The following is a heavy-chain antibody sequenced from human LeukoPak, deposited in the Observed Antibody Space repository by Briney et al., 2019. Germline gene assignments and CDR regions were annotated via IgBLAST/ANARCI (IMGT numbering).Heavy chain of an antibody. V-gene: IGHV3-15*01. Sequence: GGSLRLSCAASGFTFSNAWMSWVRQAPGKGLEWVGRIKNKAAGGTTDYAAPVKGRLTISRDDSRNTMYLQMDSLKTEDTAVYYCTREPNFNYWGQGTLVIVSS. CDR1: GFTFSNAW. J-gene: IGHJ4*02. D-gene: IGHD1-26*01. CDR3: TREPNFNY. CDR2: IKNKAAGGTT.